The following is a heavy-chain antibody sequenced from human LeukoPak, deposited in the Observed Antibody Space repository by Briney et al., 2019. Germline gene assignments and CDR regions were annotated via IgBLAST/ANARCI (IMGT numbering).Heavy chain of an antibody. Sequence: PGRSLRLSCVVSGFIFSNYGMHWVRQAPGKGLEWVAVIRYDESTKYYVDSVKGRFTISRDNSKNTLYLQMNGLRDDDTAVCYCARAYSRESGYDFIPYYWGQGTLVTVSS. CDR1: GFIFSNYG. D-gene: IGHD5-12*01. CDR3: ARAYSRESGYDFIPYY. CDR2: IRYDESTK. J-gene: IGHJ4*02. V-gene: IGHV3-33*01.